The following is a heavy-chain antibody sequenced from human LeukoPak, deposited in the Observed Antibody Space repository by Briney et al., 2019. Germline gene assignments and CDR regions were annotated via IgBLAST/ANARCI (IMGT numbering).Heavy chain of an antibody. CDR1: GGSFSGYY. Sequence: SETLSLTCAVYGGSFSGYYWSWIRQPPGKGLEWIGYIYYSGSTNYNPSLKSRVTISVDTSKNQFSLKLSSVTAADTAVYYCARARYSYGPYYFDYWGQGTLVIVSS. V-gene: IGHV4-59*01. CDR2: IYYSGST. CDR3: ARARYSYGPYYFDY. J-gene: IGHJ4*02. D-gene: IGHD5-18*01.